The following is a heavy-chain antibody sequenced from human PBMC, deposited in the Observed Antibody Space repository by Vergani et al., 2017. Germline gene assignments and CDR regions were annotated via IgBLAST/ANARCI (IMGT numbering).Heavy chain of an antibody. CDR1: GFTFSSYW. CDR3: ARDPEGQQLVPGWFDS. Sequence: EVQLVESGGGLVQPGGSLRLSCAASGFTFSSYWMSWVRQAPGKGLEWVANIKQDGSEKYYVDSVKGRFTISRDNAKNSLYLQMNSLRAEDTAVYYCARDPEGQQLVPGWFDSWGQGTLVTVSS. V-gene: IGHV3-7*01. D-gene: IGHD6-13*01. J-gene: IGHJ5*01. CDR2: IKQDGSEK.